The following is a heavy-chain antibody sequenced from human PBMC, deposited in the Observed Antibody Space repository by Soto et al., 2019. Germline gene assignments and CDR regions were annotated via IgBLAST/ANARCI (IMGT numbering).Heavy chain of an antibody. CDR1: GGSINNHY. D-gene: IGHD3-10*01. V-gene: IGHV4-59*11. J-gene: IGHJ5*02. Sequence: SETLSLTCTVSGGSINNHYWSWVRQPPGKGLEWIGYIYYSGSTKYNPSLKSRVTISVDTSKNQFSLKLTSLTAADTAVYYCARERGVQTARWFDPWGQGTLVTVSS. CDR3: ARERGVQTARWFDP. CDR2: IYYSGST.